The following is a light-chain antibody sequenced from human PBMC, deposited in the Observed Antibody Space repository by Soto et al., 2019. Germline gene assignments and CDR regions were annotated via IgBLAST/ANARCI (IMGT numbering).Light chain of an antibody. V-gene: IGKV3-15*01. CDR2: YAS. CDR1: ESVHSN. CDR3: QHYGTWPPT. J-gene: IGKJ3*01. Sequence: EVVMTQSPATLSVSPGERVTLSCRASESVHSNLAWYQQKPGQGPSLLIYYASTRVTVVPDRYSGSGSGTAVTLTISSLQSEDFGVYYCQHYGTWPPTFGPGTKVEIK.